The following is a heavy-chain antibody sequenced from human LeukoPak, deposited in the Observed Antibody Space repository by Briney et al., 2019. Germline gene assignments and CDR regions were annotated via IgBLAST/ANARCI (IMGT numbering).Heavy chain of an antibody. CDR3: ARAYTYYYDSSGFDY. CDR2: IYSGGST. D-gene: IGHD3-22*01. CDR1: GFTFSSNY. Sequence: GGSLRLSCAASGFTFSSNYMSWVRQAPGKGLEWVSVIYSGGSTYYADSVKGRFTISRDNSKNTLYLQMNSLRAEDTAVYYCARAYTYYYDSSGFDYWGQGTLATVSS. J-gene: IGHJ4*02. V-gene: IGHV3-66*01.